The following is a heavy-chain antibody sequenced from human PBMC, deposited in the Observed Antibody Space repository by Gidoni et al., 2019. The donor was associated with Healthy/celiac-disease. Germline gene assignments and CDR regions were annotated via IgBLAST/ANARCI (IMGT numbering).Heavy chain of an antibody. CDR2: ILYWRKK. J-gene: IGHJ6*02. Sequence: QVQLVESGGGVVQPGRSLRLSCAASGFTFSSYGMHWVRQAPGKGLGWGAVYILYWRKKYYGDSVKGRFHNSKDNSKNPLYLKMNSLGAEEQGCYYCAKGPGGGVIPEYYYYGMDVWGQGTTVTVSS. CDR1: GFTFSSYG. CDR3: AKGPGGGVIPEYYYYGMDV. V-gene: IGHV3-30*18. D-gene: IGHD2-2*01.